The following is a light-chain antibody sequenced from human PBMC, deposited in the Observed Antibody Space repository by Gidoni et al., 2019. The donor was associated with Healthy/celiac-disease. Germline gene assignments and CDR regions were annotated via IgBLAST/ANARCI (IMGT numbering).Light chain of an antibody. CDR3: QAWDSSSVV. J-gene: IGLJ2*01. CDR2: PDS. V-gene: IGLV3-1*01. Sequence: YERTQPPSVSVSPGQTARITCSGDKLGAKYACWYQQQPGQSPVLVIYPDSKRPSGIPDRFSGSNSGNTATLTISGTQAMDEADYYCQAWDSSSVVFGGGPNLTVL. CDR1: KLGAKY.